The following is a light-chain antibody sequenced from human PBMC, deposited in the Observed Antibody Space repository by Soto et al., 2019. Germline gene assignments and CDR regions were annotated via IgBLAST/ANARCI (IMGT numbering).Light chain of an antibody. CDR1: QSISSW. Sequence: DTPMTQSPSTLSASVGDRVTIPCRASQSISSWLAWYQQKPGKAPKLLIYKASSLESGVPSRFSGSGSGTEFTLTISSLQPDDFATYYCQQSFSRTFGQGTKVDIK. V-gene: IGKV1-5*03. J-gene: IGKJ1*01. CDR2: KAS. CDR3: QQSFSRT.